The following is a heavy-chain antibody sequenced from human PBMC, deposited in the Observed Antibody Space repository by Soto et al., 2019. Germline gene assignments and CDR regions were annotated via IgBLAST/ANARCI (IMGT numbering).Heavy chain of an antibody. CDR3: ARDNILGILYGGMDV. Sequence: PPETLSLTCTVSGCSISSGDYYWSWIRQPPGKGLEWIGYIYYSGSTYYNPSLKSRVTISVDTSKNQFSLKLSSVTAADTAVYYCARDNILGILYGGMDVWGQGTTVTVSS. V-gene: IGHV4-30-4*01. D-gene: IGHD3-3*01. J-gene: IGHJ6*02. CDR1: GCSISSGDYY. CDR2: IYYSGST.